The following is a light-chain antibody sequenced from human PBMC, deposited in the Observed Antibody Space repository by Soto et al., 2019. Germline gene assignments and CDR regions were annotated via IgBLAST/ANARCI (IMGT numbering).Light chain of an antibody. CDR1: SSNIGSNY. J-gene: IGLJ1*01. V-gene: IGLV1-47*02. CDR3: GAWEDSLNSFL. CDR2: GNY. Sequence: QAVLTQPPSASVTPGQRVTISCSGSSSNIGSNYVYWYQQFPGTAPRLLIYGNYQRLSGVPDRFSGSKSGTSASLAISGLRSECDADYYCGAWEDSLNSFLFAAGTKVTVL.